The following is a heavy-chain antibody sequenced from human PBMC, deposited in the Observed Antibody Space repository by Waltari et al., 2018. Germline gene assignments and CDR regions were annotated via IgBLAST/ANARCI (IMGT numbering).Heavy chain of an antibody. CDR2: IGGSSSAS. Sequence: QVQLVESGGGLVKPGGSLRLSCSASGFTFSDYYMSWIRQAPGKGLEWVSYIGGSSSASDNPESVKGRVTISRDNAKNALHQQMNRLRAEDAAVYYCGRHEDYWGQGTLVTVSS. CDR1: GFTFSDYY. V-gene: IGHV3-11*04. J-gene: IGHJ4*02. CDR3: GRHEDY.